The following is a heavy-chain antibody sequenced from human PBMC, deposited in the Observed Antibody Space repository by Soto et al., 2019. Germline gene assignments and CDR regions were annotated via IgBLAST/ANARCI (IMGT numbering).Heavy chain of an antibody. Sequence: QITLQESGPTLVKPTQTLTLTCTFSGFSLTTSAVAVGWIRQPPGKALEWLAIVYGSDDKFYSPSLRSRLIITKDNSKNQVVLTLTNVDPVDTATYSCVRRYDPFYFDYWGRGTLVTVSS. V-gene: IGHV2-5*01. CDR2: VYGSDDK. D-gene: IGHD1-1*01. CDR3: VRRYDPFYFDY. J-gene: IGHJ4*02. CDR1: GFSLTTSAVA.